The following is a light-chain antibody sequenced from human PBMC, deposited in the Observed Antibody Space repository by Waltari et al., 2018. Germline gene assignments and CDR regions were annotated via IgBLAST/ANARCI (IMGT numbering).Light chain of an antibody. V-gene: IGLV1-40*01. CDR1: GSNLGAGYD. Sequence: QSVLTQPPSVSGAPGQRVSISCPGSGSNLGAGYDVPWYQQHPGKAPTLLIYGTSTRPPGVPDRFFGSQSGTSASLAITALQAEDEAEYYCQSYDTSLSVVFGGGTKLTVL. J-gene: IGLJ2*01. CDR2: GTS. CDR3: QSYDTSLSVV.